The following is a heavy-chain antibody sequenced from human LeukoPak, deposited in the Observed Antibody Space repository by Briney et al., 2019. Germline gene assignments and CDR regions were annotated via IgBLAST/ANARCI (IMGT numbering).Heavy chain of an antibody. D-gene: IGHD3-3*01. CDR2: ISYDGSNK. V-gene: IGHV3-30-3*01. CDR3: ARDKDFWSGIYGMDV. J-gene: IGHJ6*02. Sequence: PGRSLRLSCAASGFTFSSYAIHWVRQAPGKGLEWVAVISYDGSNKYYADSVKGRFTISRGNSKNTLYLQMNSLRAEDTAVYYCARDKDFWSGIYGMDVWGQGTTVTVSS. CDR1: GFTFSSYA.